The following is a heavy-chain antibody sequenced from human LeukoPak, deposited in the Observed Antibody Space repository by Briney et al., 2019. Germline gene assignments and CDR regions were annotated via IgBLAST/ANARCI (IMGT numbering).Heavy chain of an antibody. CDR3: ARGYCSSTSCFLDY. Sequence: ASVKVSCKASRATFTTYAIIWVRQAPGQGLEWMGGIIPVFGTANYAQRFQGRVTISTDESTSTAYMEPTSLRSEDTAVYYCARGYCSSTSCFLDYWGQGTLVTVSS. J-gene: IGHJ4*02. CDR1: RATFTTYA. CDR2: IIPVFGTA. V-gene: IGHV1-69*05. D-gene: IGHD2-2*01.